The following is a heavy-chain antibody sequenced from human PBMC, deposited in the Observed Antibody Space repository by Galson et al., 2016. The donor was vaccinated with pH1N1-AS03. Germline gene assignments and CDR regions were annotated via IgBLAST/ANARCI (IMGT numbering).Heavy chain of an antibody. CDR3: AKAKSTSTNEVVSPFDY. J-gene: IGHJ4*02. Sequence: SLRLSCAASGFTFKNYAMTWVRQAPGKGLEWVSGLSGSGTPTFYADSVKGRFTIPRDNSKNTLYLQMNSLRAEDTAVYYCAKAKSTSTNEVVSPFDYWGQGTLVTVSS. CDR2: LSGSGTPT. CDR1: GFTFKNYA. D-gene: IGHD3-22*01. V-gene: IGHV3-23*01.